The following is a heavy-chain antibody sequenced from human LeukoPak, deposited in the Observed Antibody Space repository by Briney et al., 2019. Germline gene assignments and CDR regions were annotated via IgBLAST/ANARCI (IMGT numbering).Heavy chain of an antibody. V-gene: IGHV4-34*01. J-gene: IGHJ4*02. CDR1: GGSFSGYY. D-gene: IGHD1-1*01. CDR2: INHSGST. Sequence: SETLSLTCAVYGGSFSGYYWSWIRQPPGKGLEWIGEINHSGSTNYNPSLKSRVTISVDTSKNQFSLKLSSVTAADTAVYYCARYDSYYFDYWGQGTLVTVSS. CDR3: ARYDSYYFDY.